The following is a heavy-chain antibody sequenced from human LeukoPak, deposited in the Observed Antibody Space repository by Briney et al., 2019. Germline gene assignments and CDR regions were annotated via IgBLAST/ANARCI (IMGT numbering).Heavy chain of an antibody. CDR2: IYYSGST. V-gene: IGHV4-30-4*08. CDR1: GGSISSGDYY. D-gene: IGHD2-2*01. CDR3: ARAEVVVPAAAHFDY. Sequence: PSETLSLTCTVSGGSISSGDYYWSWIRQPPGKGLEWTGYIYYSGSTYYNPSLKSRVTISVDTSKNQFSLKLSSVTAADTAVYYCARAEVVVPAAAHFDYWGQGTLVTVSS. J-gene: IGHJ4*02.